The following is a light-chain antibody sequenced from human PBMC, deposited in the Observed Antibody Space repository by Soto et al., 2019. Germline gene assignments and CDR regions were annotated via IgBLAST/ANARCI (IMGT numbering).Light chain of an antibody. Sequence: QLVLTQSPSASASLGASVKLTCTLSLGHSNYAIAWHQQQSEKGPRYLMKLNSDGSHSKGDGIPDRFSGSSSGAERYLTISSIQSEDEADYYCQTWGSGIVVFGGGTKLTVL. V-gene: IGLV4-69*01. CDR1: LGHSNYA. CDR3: QTWGSGIVV. J-gene: IGLJ2*01. CDR2: LNSDGSH.